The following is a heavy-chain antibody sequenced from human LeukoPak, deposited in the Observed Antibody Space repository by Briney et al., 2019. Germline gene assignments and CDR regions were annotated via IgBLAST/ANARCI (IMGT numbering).Heavy chain of an antibody. CDR2: IHYTGST. Sequence: SETLSLTCTVSGGSINSYYWSWIRQPPGKGLECIGYIHYTGSTNYNPSLKSRVTISVDTSKNQISLKLSSVTAADTAVYYCARAYRIITIFGVVMSYYMDVWGKGTTVTVSS. D-gene: IGHD3-3*01. CDR3: ARAYRIITIFGVVMSYYMDV. J-gene: IGHJ6*03. CDR1: GGSINSYY. V-gene: IGHV4-59*12.